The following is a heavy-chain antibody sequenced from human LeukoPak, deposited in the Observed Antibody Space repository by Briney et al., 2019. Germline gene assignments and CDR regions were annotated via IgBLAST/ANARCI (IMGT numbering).Heavy chain of an antibody. V-gene: IGHV3-30*02. Sequence: GGSLRLSCAASGFTFSSYGMHWVRQAPGKGLEWVAFIRYDGSNKYYADSVKGRFTISRDNSKNTLYLQMNSLRAEDTAVYYRAKDRVGFYYDSSGYYYTGFDYWGQGTLVTVSS. CDR1: GFTFSSYG. CDR2: IRYDGSNK. CDR3: AKDRVGFYYDSSGYYYTGFDY. J-gene: IGHJ4*02. D-gene: IGHD3-22*01.